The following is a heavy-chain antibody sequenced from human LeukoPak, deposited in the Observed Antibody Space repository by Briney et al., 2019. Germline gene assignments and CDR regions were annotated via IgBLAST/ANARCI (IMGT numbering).Heavy chain of an antibody. J-gene: IGHJ4*02. CDR2: INPNSGGT. D-gene: IGHD4-11*01. Sequence: GGSLRLSCAASGFTFSSYAMHWVRQAPGQGLEWMGRINPNSGGTNYAQKFQGRVTMTRDTSISTAYMELSRLRSDDTAVYYCARAESSNWDTKYYFDYWGQGTLVTVSS. CDR3: ARAESSNWDTKYYFDY. CDR1: GFTFSSYA. V-gene: IGHV1-2*06.